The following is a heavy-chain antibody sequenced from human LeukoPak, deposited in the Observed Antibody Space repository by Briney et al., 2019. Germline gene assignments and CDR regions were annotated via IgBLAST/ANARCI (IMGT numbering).Heavy chain of an antibody. CDR1: GFTFSTYD. Sequence: GGSLRLSCAASGFTFSTYDMTWGRQTPGKGLEWVSLIISSGDSAYYTDSVRGRFTISRDNAKNTLYLQMNSLRAEDTAVYYCARERLRSSSLDYWGQGTLVTVSS. J-gene: IGHJ4*02. D-gene: IGHD6-13*01. CDR3: ARERLRSSSLDY. V-gene: IGHV3-23*01. CDR2: IISSGDSA.